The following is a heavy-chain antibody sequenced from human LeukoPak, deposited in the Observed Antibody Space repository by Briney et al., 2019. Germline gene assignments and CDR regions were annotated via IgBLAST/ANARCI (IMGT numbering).Heavy chain of an antibody. V-gene: IGHV4-59*12. D-gene: IGHD3-22*01. J-gene: IGHJ4*02. CDR3: ARVRSSGYYLNYFDY. CDR2: IYYSGST. Sequence: SETLSLTCTVSGGSISSYYWSWIRQPPGKGLEWIGYIYYSGSTNYNPSLKSRVTISVDTSKNQFSLKLSSVTAADTAVYYCARVRSSGYYLNYFDYWGQGTLVTVSS. CDR1: GGSISSYY.